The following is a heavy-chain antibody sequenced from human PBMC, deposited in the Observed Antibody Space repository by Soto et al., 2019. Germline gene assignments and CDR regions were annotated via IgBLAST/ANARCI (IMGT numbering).Heavy chain of an antibody. CDR3: ARDRRDGVPDGDYYYYYYMDV. Sequence: GGSLRLSCAASGFTVSSNYMSWVRQAPGKGLEWVSVIYSGGSTYYADSVKGRFTISRDNSKNTLYLQMNSLRAEDTAVYYCARDRRDGVPDGDYYYYYYMDVWGKGTTVTVSS. J-gene: IGHJ6*03. D-gene: IGHD2-21*02. CDR1: GFTVSSNY. V-gene: IGHV3-66*01. CDR2: IYSGGST.